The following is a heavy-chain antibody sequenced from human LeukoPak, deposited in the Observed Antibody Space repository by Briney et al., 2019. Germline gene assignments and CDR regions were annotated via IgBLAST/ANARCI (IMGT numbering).Heavy chain of an antibody. D-gene: IGHD1-26*01. J-gene: IGHJ3*02. V-gene: IGHV4-59*01. Sequence: SETLSLTRTVSGGSISSDYWSWIRQPPGKGLEWIGYIYYSGRTYYNPSLKSRITISVDTSKNQFSLKLSSVTAADTAVYYCARETRLHSGSYSNDAFDIWGQGTMVTVSS. CDR1: GGSISSDY. CDR3: ARETRLHSGSYSNDAFDI. CDR2: IYYSGRT.